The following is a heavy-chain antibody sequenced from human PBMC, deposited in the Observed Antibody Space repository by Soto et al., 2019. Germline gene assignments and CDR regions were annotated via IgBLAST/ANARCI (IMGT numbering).Heavy chain of an antibody. D-gene: IGHD2-2*01. J-gene: IGHJ4*02. V-gene: IGHV3-7*03. CDR3: VKDGGYCSSTSCYSPRNHYFDS. Sequence: GGSLRLSCAASGFTFSDYWMSWVRQAPGKGPEWVANIKFDGSEKQYVDSVKGRFTISRDNSRNSLFLQMNSLRAGDTAVYYCVKDGGYCSSTSCYSPRNHYFDSWGQGTLVTVSS. CDR2: IKFDGSEK. CDR1: GFTFSDYW.